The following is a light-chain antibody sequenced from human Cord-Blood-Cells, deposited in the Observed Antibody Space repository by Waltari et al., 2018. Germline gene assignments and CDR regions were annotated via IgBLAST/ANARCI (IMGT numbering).Light chain of an antibody. CDR2: GAS. J-gene: IGKJ2*01. Sequence: EIVLTQSPGTLSLSPGERATLSCRASQSVSSSYLAWYQQKPGQAPRLLIYGASSRATCIPDRVSGSGSGTDFTLTISRLEPEDFAVYYCQQYGSSPYTFGQGIKLEIK. CDR3: QQYGSSPYT. CDR1: QSVSSSY. V-gene: IGKV3-20*01.